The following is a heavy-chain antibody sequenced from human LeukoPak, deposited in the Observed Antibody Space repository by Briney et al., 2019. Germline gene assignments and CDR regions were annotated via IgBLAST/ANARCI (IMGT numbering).Heavy chain of an antibody. CDR3: ARDLTIFGVAPKGYFDY. V-gene: IGHV3-7*01. CDR2: IKQDGSEK. Sequence: GGSLRLSCATSGFNFRSYWMSWVRQAPGKGLEWVANIKQDGSEKYYVDSVKGRFTISRDNAKNSLYLQMNSLRAEDTAVYYCARDLTIFGVAPKGYFDYWGQGTLVTVSS. J-gene: IGHJ4*02. CDR1: GFNFRSYW. D-gene: IGHD3-3*01.